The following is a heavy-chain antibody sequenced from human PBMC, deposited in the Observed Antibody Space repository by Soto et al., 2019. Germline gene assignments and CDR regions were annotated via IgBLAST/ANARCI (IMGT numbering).Heavy chain of an antibody. CDR1: GYIFTNFY. Sequence: QVQLVQPGAEVKKPGASVKFSCKASGYIFTNFYIHWVRQAPGQGLEWIGIINPNGGSTNYAQNCQGRVTMTRETSTSTVYMDLSSLRSEDTAVYYCTRGLASGDYWGQGTLITVSS. V-gene: IGHV1-46*03. CDR3: TRGLASGDY. D-gene: IGHD6-6*01. CDR2: INPNGGST. J-gene: IGHJ4*02.